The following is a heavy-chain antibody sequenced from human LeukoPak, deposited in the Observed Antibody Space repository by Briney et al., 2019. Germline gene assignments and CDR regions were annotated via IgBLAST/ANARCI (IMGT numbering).Heavy chain of an antibody. CDR1: GFTFSSYA. CDR2: IIWNGGRT. CDR3: AGDYYDSSGYSSFDY. D-gene: IGHD3-22*01. J-gene: IGHJ4*02. Sequence: GGSLRLSCAASGFTFSSYAMSWVRQAPGKGLEWVSNIIWNGGRTGYADSVKGRFTISRDNAKNSLYLQMNSLRAEDTAFYYCAGDYYDSSGYSSFDYWGQGTLVTVSS. V-gene: IGHV3-20*04.